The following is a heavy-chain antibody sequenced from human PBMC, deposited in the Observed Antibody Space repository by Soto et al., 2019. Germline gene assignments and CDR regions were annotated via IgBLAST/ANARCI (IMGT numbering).Heavy chain of an antibody. CDR2: ISGSGGST. CDR1: GFTFSSYA. Sequence: GGSLRLSCAASGFTFSSYAMSWVRQAPGKGLEWVSAISGSGGSTYYADSVKGRFTISRDNSKNTLYLQMNSLRDEDTAVYYCAKQIFGVVIIGYFDYWGQGTLVTVSS. CDR3: AKQIFGVVIIGYFDY. J-gene: IGHJ4*02. D-gene: IGHD3-3*01. V-gene: IGHV3-23*01.